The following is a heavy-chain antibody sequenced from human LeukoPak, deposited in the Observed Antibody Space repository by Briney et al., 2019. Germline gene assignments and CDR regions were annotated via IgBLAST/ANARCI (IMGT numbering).Heavy chain of an antibody. Sequence: ASVKVSCRASGYTFTGYYMHWLRQAPGQGLEWMAWINPNSGVTNYAQKFQGRVTLTRDTSISTTYMDLSRLISDDTAVYYCARAQMTSSASGAFDIWGQGTMV. CDR3: ARAQMTSSASGAFDI. CDR2: INPNSGVT. V-gene: IGHV1-2*02. D-gene: IGHD3-22*01. CDR1: GYTFTGYY. J-gene: IGHJ3*02.